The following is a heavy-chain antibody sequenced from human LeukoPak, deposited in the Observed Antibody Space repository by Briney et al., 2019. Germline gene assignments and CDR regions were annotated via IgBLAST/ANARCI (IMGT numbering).Heavy chain of an antibody. CDR3: ARMLGYCSSTSCYRGGSWFDP. CDR2: INHSGST. CDR1: GGSFSGYY. D-gene: IGHD2-2*02. V-gene: IGHV4-34*01. J-gene: IGHJ5*02. Sequence: SETLSLTCAVYGGSFSGYYWSWIRQPPGKGLEWIGEINHSGSTNYNPSLKSRVTISVDTSKNQFSLKLSSVTAAEAAVYYCARMLGYCSSTSCYRGGSWFDPWGQGTLVTVSS.